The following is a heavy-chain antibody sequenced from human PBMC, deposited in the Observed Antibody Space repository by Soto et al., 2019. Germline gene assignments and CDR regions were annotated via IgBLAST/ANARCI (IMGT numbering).Heavy chain of an antibody. Sequence: GGSLRLSCAASGFTFSSYGMHWVRQAPGKGLEWVAVISYDGSNKYYADSVKGRFTISRDNSKNTLYLQMNSLRAEDTAVYYCAAKTWIQLWSPGYWGQGTLVTVSS. CDR2: ISYDGSNK. J-gene: IGHJ4*02. D-gene: IGHD5-18*01. CDR3: AAKTWIQLWSPGY. CDR1: GFTFSSYG. V-gene: IGHV3-30*03.